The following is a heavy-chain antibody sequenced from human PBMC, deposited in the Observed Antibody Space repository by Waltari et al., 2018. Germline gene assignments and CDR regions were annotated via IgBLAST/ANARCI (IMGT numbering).Heavy chain of an antibody. Sequence: QVQLQQWGAGLLKPSETLSLTCAVYGGSFSGYYWSWIRQPPGKGLEWIGEINHSGSTNYNPSLKSRVTISVDTSKNQFSLKLSSVTAAGTAVYYCARGPVDCTGGVCYTDEGFYLFDYWGQGTLVTVSS. D-gene: IGHD2-8*02. J-gene: IGHJ4*02. CDR2: INHSGST. V-gene: IGHV4-34*01. CDR1: GGSFSGYY. CDR3: ARGPVDCTGGVCYTDEGFYLFDY.